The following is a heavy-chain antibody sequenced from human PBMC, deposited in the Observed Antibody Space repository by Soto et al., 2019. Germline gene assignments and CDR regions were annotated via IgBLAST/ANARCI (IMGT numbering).Heavy chain of an antibody. J-gene: IGHJ6*02. V-gene: IGHV1-2*04. CDR3: ARGGDIVVVPAAISAYYYYGMDV. D-gene: IGHD2-2*02. Sequence: ASVKVSCKASGYTFSGSFMHWVRQAPGQGLVWRGWINPNSGGTNYAQKFQGWVTMTRDTSTSTAYMELSRLRSDDTAVYYCARGGDIVVVPAAISAYYYYGMDVWGQGTTVTVSS. CDR2: INPNSGGT. CDR1: GYTFSGSF.